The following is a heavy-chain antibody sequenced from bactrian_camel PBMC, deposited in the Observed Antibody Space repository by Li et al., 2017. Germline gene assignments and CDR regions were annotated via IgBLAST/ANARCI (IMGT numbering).Heavy chain of an antibody. J-gene: IGHJ4*01. D-gene: IGHD5*01. CDR1: EYTYMSYC. CDR2: IYTTDGSST. V-gene: IGHV3S1*01. Sequence: HVQLVESGGGSVQPGGSLRLSCVVSEYTYMSYCMGWFRQAPGKERERVATIYTTDGSSTEYADSVKGRFTISQVNGENTVYLQMTSLKPEDTAMYYCAADDPLRVGYFPPPCPSASYEYVYWGQGTQVTVS. CDR3: AADDPLRVGYFPPPCPSASYEYVY.